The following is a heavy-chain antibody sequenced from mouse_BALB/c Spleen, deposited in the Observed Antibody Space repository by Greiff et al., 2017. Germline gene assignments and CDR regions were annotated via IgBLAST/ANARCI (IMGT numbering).Heavy chain of an antibody. D-gene: IGHD1-1*01. CDR3: TRGKEYYYSSREGYAMDY. V-gene: IGHV5-17*02. Sequence: EVHLVESGGGLVQPGGFRKLSCAASGFTFSSFGMHWVRQAPEKGLEWVAYISSGSSTIYYADTVKGRFTISRDNPKNTLFLQMTSLRSEDTAMYYCTRGKEYYYSSREGYAMDYWGQGTSVTVSS. CDR1: GFTFSSFG. CDR2: ISSGSSTI. J-gene: IGHJ4*01.